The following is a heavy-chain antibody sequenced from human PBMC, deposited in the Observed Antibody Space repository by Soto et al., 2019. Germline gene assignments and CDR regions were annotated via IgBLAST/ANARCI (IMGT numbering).Heavy chain of an antibody. J-gene: IGHJ4*02. CDR1: GYSFTSYW. D-gene: IGHD3-22*01. CDR2: IDPSDSYT. V-gene: IGHV5-10-1*01. Sequence: PWESLKISCKGSGYSFTSYWISWVRQMPGKGLEWMGRIDPSDSYTNYSPSFQGHVTISADKSISTAYLQWSSLKASDTAMYYCAISYYYDSSGYYRWGQGTLVTVSS. CDR3: AISYYYDSSGYYR.